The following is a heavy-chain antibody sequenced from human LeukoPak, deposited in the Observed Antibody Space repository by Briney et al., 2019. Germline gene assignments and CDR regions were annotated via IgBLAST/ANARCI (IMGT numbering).Heavy chain of an antibody. J-gene: IGHJ4*02. D-gene: IGHD4-17*01. Sequence: GGSLRLSCAASGFTFSSYAMSWVRQAPGKGLEWVSAISGGGSTYYADSVKGRFTISRDNSKNTLYLQMNSLRAEDTAVYYCARDTVTTDYFDYWGQGTLVTVSS. CDR2: ISGGGST. CDR1: GFTFSSYA. CDR3: ARDTVTTDYFDY. V-gene: IGHV3-23*01.